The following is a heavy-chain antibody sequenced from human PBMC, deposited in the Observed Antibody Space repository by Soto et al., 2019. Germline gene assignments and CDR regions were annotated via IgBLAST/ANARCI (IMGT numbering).Heavy chain of an antibody. V-gene: IGHV3-7*01. CDR2: IKGDASET. CDR1: GFAFGDYC. Sequence: PWGSLRLSCAASGFAFGDYCRSWVRQDQGKGLDWVANIKGDASETSYVDSVKGRFAIFRDNAKNSVYLNMNSLRAEDTALYFCARPQGYCSAGGGSCFPFVYWGQGTLVTVSS. D-gene: IGHD2-15*01. CDR3: ARPQGYCSAGGGSCFPFVY. J-gene: IGHJ4*02.